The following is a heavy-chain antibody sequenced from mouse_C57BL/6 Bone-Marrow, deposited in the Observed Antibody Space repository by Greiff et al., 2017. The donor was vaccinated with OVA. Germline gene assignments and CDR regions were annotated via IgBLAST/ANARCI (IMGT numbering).Heavy chain of an antibody. J-gene: IGHJ2*01. CDR1: GYTFTSYG. D-gene: IGHD1-1*01. Sequence: VQLQQSGAELARPGASVKLSCKASGYTFTSYGISWVKQRTGQGLEWIGEIYPRSGNTYYNEKFKGKATLTADKSSSTAYMELRSLTSEDSAGYFSGIYYYGSSRGDYFDYWGQGTTLTVSS. CDR2: IYPRSGNT. V-gene: IGHV1-81*01. CDR3: GIYYYGSSRGDYFDY.